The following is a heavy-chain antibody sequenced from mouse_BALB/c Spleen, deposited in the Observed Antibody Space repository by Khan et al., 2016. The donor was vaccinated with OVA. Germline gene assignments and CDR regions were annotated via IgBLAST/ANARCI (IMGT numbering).Heavy chain of an antibody. V-gene: IGHV5-9-4*01. J-gene: IGHJ3*01. D-gene: IGHD1-1*01. CDR1: GFTFSGYA. CDR3: ARDRYYGSSPDWFAY. Sequence: EVELVESGGGLVKPGGSLKLSCAASGFTFSGYAMSWVRQTPEKRLEWVAEISRSGSKTYYPDTVTGRFTISRDHAKNTLYLEMSRLRAEDTAMYYCARDRYYGSSPDWFAYWGQGTLVTVSA. CDR2: ISRSGSKT.